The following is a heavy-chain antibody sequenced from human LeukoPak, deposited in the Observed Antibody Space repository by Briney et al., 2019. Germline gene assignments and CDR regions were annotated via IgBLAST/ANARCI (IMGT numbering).Heavy chain of an antibody. CDR2: INPSGGGT. CDR1: GYIFTSHY. V-gene: IGHV1-46*01. J-gene: IGHJ4*02. D-gene: IGHD1-26*01. CDR3: ARDSRLSTVGAPYYFDY. Sequence: GASVKVSCKASGYIFTSHYMHWVRQAAGQGLDWMGIINPSGGGTTYAQKFQGRVTMTRDMSTSTVYMEVSSLRSEDTAVYFCARDSRLSTVGAPYYFDYWGQGTLVTVSS.